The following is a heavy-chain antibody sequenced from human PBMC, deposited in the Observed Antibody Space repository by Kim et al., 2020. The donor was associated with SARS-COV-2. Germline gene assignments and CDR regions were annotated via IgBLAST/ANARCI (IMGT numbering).Heavy chain of an antibody. CDR2: INPKSGGT. V-gene: IGHV1-2*04. D-gene: IGHD1-1*01. Sequence: SVKVSCKPSGYVFTDHYIHWVRQAPAQGLEWMGWINPKSGGTHYVEKFQGWVTMTKDTSMSTIYMQLTSLKPDDTAIYYCAREIAGTYNDAFDLWGKGTMVTVAS. CDR1: GYVFTDHY. CDR3: AREIAGTYNDAFDL. J-gene: IGHJ3*01.